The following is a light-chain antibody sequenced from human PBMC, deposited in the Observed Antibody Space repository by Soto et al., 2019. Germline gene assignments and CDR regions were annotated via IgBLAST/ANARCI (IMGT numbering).Light chain of an antibody. Sequence: QSVLTQPASVSGSPGQSITISCTGTSSDVAGYKYVSWYQQHPAKPPKLMIYEVSNPPSGVSNRFSGSKSGNTASLTISGLQPEDEADYYCSSHTSTTPLEGVFGGGTQLTVL. CDR1: SSDVAGYKY. J-gene: IGLJ3*02. CDR3: SSHTSTTPLEGV. V-gene: IGLV2-14*01. CDR2: EVS.